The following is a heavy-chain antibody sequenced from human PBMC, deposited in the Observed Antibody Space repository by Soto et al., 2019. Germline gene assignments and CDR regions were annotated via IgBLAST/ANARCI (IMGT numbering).Heavy chain of an antibody. J-gene: IGHJ2*01. CDR3: ARGPSYGSVHPYISWYFDL. V-gene: IGHV3-30-3*01. D-gene: IGHD3-10*01. Sequence: QVQLVESGGGVVQPGRSLRLSCAASGFTFSSYAMHWVRQAPGKGLEWVADISYDGSNKYYADSVKDLFTISRDNYKNTVYLQMNRVRAEDTAVYYCARGPSYGSVHPYISWYFDLWGRGTLVTVSS. CDR2: ISYDGSNK. CDR1: GFTFSSYA.